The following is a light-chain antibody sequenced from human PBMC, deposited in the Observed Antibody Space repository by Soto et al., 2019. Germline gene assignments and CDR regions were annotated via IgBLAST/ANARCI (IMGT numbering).Light chain of an antibody. CDR3: EQYDYWPWT. Sequence: ERVMTQSPATLSVSPGERATLSCRASQSVISNLAWFQQKPGQAPRLLIYGTSTRATGIPPRFSVSGSGTDSTLTTRGLLSEAFAFYYCEQYDYWPWTFGQGTKVEV. CDR1: QSVISN. J-gene: IGKJ1*01. V-gene: IGKV3-15*01. CDR2: GTS.